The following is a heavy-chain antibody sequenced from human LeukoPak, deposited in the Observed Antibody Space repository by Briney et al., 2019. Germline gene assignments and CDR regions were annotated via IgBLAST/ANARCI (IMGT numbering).Heavy chain of an antibody. CDR2: ISAYSGAT. CDR3: ARGIYARAATGFQD. J-gene: IGHJ1*01. V-gene: IGHV1-18*01. D-gene: IGHD2-15*01. Sequence: ASVKVSCKASGYTFTSYGISWVRQAPGQGLEWMGWISAYSGATNFPEKFQGRVTMTRDTSISTAYLELSRLRSDDTAVYYCARGIYARAATGFQDWGQGSLVTISS. CDR1: GYTFTSYG.